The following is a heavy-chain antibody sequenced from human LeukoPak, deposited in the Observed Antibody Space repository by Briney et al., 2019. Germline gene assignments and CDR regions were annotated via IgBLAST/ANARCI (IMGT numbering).Heavy chain of an antibody. D-gene: IGHD3-16*02. CDR1: GGSISSYY. CDR2: IYYSGST. V-gene: IGHV4-59*01. Sequence: SETLSLTCTVSGGSISSYYWSWIRQPPGKGLEWIGYIYYSGSTNYNPSLKSRVAISVDTSKNQFSLKLSSVTAADTAVYYCARDSTFGGVIVPFDYWGQGTLVTVSS. J-gene: IGHJ4*02. CDR3: ARDSTFGGVIVPFDY.